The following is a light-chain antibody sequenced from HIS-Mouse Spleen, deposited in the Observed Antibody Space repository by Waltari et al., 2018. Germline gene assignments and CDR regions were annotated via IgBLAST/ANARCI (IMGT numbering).Light chain of an antibody. CDR2: RNN. CDR3: AAWDDSLSGPV. J-gene: IGLJ3*02. CDR1: SPHIGSNY. V-gene: IGLV1-47*01. Sequence: QSVLTQPPSASGTPGQRVTISCSGSSPHIGSNYVYWYQQLPGTAPKLLIYRNNQRPSGVPDRFSGSKSGTSASLAISGLRSEDEADYYCAAWDDSLSGPVFGGGTKLTVL.